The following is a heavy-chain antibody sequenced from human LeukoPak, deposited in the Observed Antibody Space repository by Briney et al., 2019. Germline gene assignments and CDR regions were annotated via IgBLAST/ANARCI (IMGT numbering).Heavy chain of an antibody. J-gene: IGHJ6*03. CDR2: ISAYNGNT. Sequence: GASVKVSCKASGYTFTSYGISWVRQAPGQGLEWMGWISAYNGNTNYAQKLQGRVTMTTDTSTSTAYMELRSLRSDDTAVYYCAREFIVDYDFWSGYLKHYYYHMDVWGKGTTVTVSS. D-gene: IGHD3-3*01. V-gene: IGHV1-18*01. CDR3: AREFIVDYDFWSGYLKHYYYHMDV. CDR1: GYTFTSYG.